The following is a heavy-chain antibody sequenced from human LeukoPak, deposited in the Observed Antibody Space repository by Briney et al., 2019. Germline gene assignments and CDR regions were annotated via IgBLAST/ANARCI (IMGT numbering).Heavy chain of an antibody. V-gene: IGHV5-51*01. J-gene: IGHJ5*02. CDR3: ARGGDIVVVPAAIAGWFDP. CDR2: IYPGDSDT. Sequence: GESLKISCMGSGYSFTSYWIGWVRQMPGKGLEWMWIIYPGDSDTRYSPSFQGQVTISADKSISTAYLQWSSLKAPDTTMYYCARGGDIVVVPAAIAGWFDPWGQGTLVTVSS. D-gene: IGHD2-2*02. CDR1: GYSFTSYW.